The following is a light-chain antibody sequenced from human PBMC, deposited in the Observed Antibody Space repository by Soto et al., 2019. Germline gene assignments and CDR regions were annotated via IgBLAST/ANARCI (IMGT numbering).Light chain of an antibody. V-gene: IGKV1-5*01. CDR2: DAS. CDR1: ESIYKY. Sequence: DIQMIQSPSALSASVGDRVTITCRASESIYKYLAWYQQKPGKAPNLLICDASTLRSGVPSRFSGTGFETEFTLTISSLQPDNFSTYYCQQYKSYSVFGPGTKVEIK. CDR3: QQYKSYSV. J-gene: IGKJ3*01.